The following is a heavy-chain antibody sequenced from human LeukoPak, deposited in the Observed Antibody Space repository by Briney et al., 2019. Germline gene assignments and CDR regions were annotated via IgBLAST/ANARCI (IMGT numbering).Heavy chain of an antibody. CDR1: GGSISSSSYY. D-gene: IGHD3-16*02. V-gene: IGHV4-39*01. CDR2: IYYSGST. Sequence: SETLSLTCTVSGGSISSSSYYWGWIRQPPGKGLEWIGSIYYSGSTYYNPSLKSRVTISVDTSKNQFSLKLSSVTAADTAVYYCARQGRVITLGGVIVTTTYYWGQGTLVTVSS. CDR3: ARQGRVITLGGVIVTTTYY. J-gene: IGHJ4*02.